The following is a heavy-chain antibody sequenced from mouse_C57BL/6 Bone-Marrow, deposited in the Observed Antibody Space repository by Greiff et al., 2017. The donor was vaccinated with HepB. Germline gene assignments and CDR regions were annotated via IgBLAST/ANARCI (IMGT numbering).Heavy chain of an antibody. CDR1: GFTFSSYT. Sequence: EVKVVDSGGGLVKPGGSLKLSCAASGFTFSSYTMSWVRQTPEKRLEWVATISGGGGNTYYPDSVKGRFTISRDNAKNTLYLQMSSLRSEDTALYYCARQDVVATDWYFDVWGTGTTVTVSS. CDR3: ARQDVVATDWYFDV. CDR2: ISGGGGNT. V-gene: IGHV5-9*01. J-gene: IGHJ1*03. D-gene: IGHD1-1*01.